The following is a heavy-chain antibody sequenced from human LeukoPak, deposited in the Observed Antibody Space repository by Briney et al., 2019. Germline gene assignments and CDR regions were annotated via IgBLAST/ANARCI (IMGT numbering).Heavy chain of an antibody. CDR3: ARFLFGTKFYFDF. Sequence: ASVKVSCKASGYTFSAYYIHWVRQAPGHGLEWMGWINPNNGDTVYAQRFQGRVTMTRDTSISTAYMELTGLSFDDTAVYYCARFLFGTKFYFDFWGQGTLATVSS. CDR2: INPNNGDT. D-gene: IGHD1-7*01. J-gene: IGHJ4*02. CDR1: GYTFSAYY. V-gene: IGHV1-2*02.